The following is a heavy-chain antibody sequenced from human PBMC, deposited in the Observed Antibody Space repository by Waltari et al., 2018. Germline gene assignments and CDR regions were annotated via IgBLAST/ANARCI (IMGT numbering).Heavy chain of an antibody. CDR1: GGSISSSY. V-gene: IGHV4-59*01. J-gene: IGHJ5*02. CDR3: ARGRVGALSNWFDP. CDR2: IYYSGST. D-gene: IGHD1-26*01. Sequence: QVQLQESVPGLVKPSETLSPTCTVSGGSISSSYWSWIRQPPGNGLEWFGYIYYSGSTNYNPSLKSRVTISVDTSRNRFSLRLSSVTAADTAVYYCARGRVGALSNWFDPWGQGTLVTVSS.